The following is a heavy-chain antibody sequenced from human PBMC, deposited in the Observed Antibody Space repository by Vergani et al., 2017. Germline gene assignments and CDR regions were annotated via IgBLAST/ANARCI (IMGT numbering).Heavy chain of an antibody. J-gene: IGHJ4*02. D-gene: IGHD7-27*01. Sequence: QVQLQQWGAGLLKPSETLSLTCAVYGGSFSGYYWSWIRQPPGKGLEWIGEINHSGSTNYNPSLKSRVTISVDTYKNQFSLKLSSVTAADTAVYYCARRTSWGWKVFDYWGQGSRV. CDR1: GGSFSGYY. CDR3: ARRTSWGWKVFDY. V-gene: IGHV4-34*01. CDR2: INHSGST.